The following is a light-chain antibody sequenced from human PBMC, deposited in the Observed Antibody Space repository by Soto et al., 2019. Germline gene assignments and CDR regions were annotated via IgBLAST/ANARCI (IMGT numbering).Light chain of an antibody. CDR1: QSVSNY. CDR3: QLRGTWPPFI. V-gene: IGKV3-11*01. CDR2: DIS. Sequence: EIVLTQSPATLSLSPGERATLSCGASQSVSNYLAWYQQKPGQAPRLLIYDISNRATGIPARFGGSGSGTDFTLTISSLEPEDFAVYYCQLRGTWPPFIFGQGTRLEIK. J-gene: IGKJ2*01.